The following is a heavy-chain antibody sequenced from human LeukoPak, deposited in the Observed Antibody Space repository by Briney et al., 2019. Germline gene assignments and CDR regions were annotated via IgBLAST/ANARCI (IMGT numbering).Heavy chain of an antibody. D-gene: IGHD3-9*01. V-gene: IGHV4-4*07. CDR2: IYSSGST. CDR1: YGSNSDYY. J-gene: IGHJ3*02. Sequence: SETLSLTCTVSYGSNSDYYWSWIRQPAGKGLEWIGRIYSSGSTNYNLSLESRGIMSVDTSKNQFSLKLTSVTAADTAVYYCARQDILTGFDAFDIWGQGTMVTVSS. CDR3: ARQDILTGFDAFDI.